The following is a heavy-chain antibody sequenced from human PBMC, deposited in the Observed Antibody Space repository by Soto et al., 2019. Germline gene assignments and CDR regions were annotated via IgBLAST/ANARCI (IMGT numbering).Heavy chain of an antibody. Sequence: EVQLLESGGGLVQPGGSLRLSCAASGFTFSNYAVTWVRQAPGKGLEWVSPISGSGGSTYYADSVKGRCTISRDNSKNTLYLQMNSLRAEDTAVYYCAKDQGSSWYEIDYWGQGTLVTVSS. CDR3: AKDQGSSWYEIDY. D-gene: IGHD6-13*01. V-gene: IGHV3-23*01. CDR1: GFTFSNYA. CDR2: ISGSGGST. J-gene: IGHJ4*02.